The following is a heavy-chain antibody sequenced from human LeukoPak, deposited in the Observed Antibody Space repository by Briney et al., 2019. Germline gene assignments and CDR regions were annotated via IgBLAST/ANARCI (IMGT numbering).Heavy chain of an antibody. D-gene: IGHD2-2*01. J-gene: IGHJ5*02. V-gene: IGHV3-23*01. Sequence: GGPLRLSCAASGFTFSSYAMSWVRQAPGKGLEWVSSLSASGGTTYYADSVKGRFTISRDNSKNTLYLQMYSLRAEDSAVYYCAKDPREYCSSTSCPNWFDPWGQGTLVTVSS. CDR2: LSASGGTT. CDR3: AKDPREYCSSTSCPNWFDP. CDR1: GFTFSSYA.